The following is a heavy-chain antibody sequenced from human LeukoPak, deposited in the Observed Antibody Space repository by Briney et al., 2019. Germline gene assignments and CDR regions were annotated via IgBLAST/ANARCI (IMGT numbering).Heavy chain of an antibody. CDR2: IHPGDSDT. CDR3: ARLDGTTMYYYYGMDV. V-gene: IGHV5-51*01. Sequence: GESLKISCKGSGYSFSSYWIAWVRQMPGKGLEGMGIIHPGDSDTRYSPSFEGQVTISADKSISTAYLQWSRLKASGTAMYYCARLDGTTMYYYYGMDVWGQGTTVTVSS. CDR1: GYSFSSYW. D-gene: IGHD1-1*01. J-gene: IGHJ6*02.